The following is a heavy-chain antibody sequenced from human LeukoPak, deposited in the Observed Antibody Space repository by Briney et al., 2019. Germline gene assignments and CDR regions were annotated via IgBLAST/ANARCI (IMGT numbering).Heavy chain of an antibody. D-gene: IGHD6-19*01. J-gene: IGHJ4*02. CDR2: ISGSSTTI. CDR1: GFTFSSYS. Sequence: GGSLRLSCAASGFTFSSYSVNWVRQAPGKGLEWVSYISGSSTTIYYADSVKGRFTISRDNAKNSLYLQMNSLRDEDTAVYYCARGSFSSGRAPFDYWGQGTLVTVSS. CDR3: ARGSFSSGRAPFDY. V-gene: IGHV3-48*02.